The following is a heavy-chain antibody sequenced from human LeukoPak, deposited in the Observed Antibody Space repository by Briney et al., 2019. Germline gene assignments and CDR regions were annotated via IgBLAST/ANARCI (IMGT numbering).Heavy chain of an antibody. CDR1: GFTFSSYA. CDR3: AKDETVVVVAAHFDY. CDR2: ISGSGGST. D-gene: IGHD2-15*01. J-gene: IGHJ4*02. V-gene: IGHV3-23*01. Sequence: GGSLRLSCAPSGFTFSSYAMSWVRQAPGKGLEWVSAISGSGGSTYYADSVKGRFTISRDNSKNTLYLQMNSLRAEDTAVYYCAKDETVVVVAAHFDYWGQGTLVTVSS.